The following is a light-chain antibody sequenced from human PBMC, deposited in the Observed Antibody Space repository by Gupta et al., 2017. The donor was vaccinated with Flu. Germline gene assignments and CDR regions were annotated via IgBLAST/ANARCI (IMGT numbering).Light chain of an antibody. CDR2: KAS. J-gene: IGKJ1*01. V-gene: IGKV2-30*01. CDR3: MHSTRWPLT. CDR1: QSLVYSDGDSY. Sequence: DAVLTQSPLSLPVTLGQPASIPCRSSQSLVYSDGDSYVSWFHQRPGQSPRLLIYKASNRDSGVPDRISGRGSGTDFTLKISRVEAEDVGVYYCMHSTRWPLTFGQGTKVEIK.